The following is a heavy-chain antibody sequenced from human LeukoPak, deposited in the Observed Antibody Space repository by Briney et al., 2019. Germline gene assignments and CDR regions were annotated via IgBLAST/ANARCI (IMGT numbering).Heavy chain of an antibody. D-gene: IGHD6-6*01. CDR2: IKADGGEK. J-gene: IGHJ4*02. Sequence: PGGSLRLSCVGSGFSFSNYSLNWVRQTPGKGLEWVAKIKADGGEKDHVASVKGRFTISRDNAKNSLYLQMNSLRVEDTAVYYCARGGAARPDFWGQGTLVTVSS. CDR3: ARGGAARPDF. V-gene: IGHV3-7*01. CDR1: GFSFSNYS.